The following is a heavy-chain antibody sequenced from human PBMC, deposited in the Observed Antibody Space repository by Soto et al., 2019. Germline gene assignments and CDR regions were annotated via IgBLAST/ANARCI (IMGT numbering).Heavy chain of an antibody. Sequence: SETLSLTCAVSGGSISSSNWWSWVRQPPGKGLEWIGEIYHSGSTNYNPSLKSRVTISVYKSKNQFSLKLSSVTAADTAVYYCARVAPLYFDWLSQFDPWGQGTLVTVSS. J-gene: IGHJ5*02. CDR3: ARVAPLYFDWLSQFDP. D-gene: IGHD3-9*01. V-gene: IGHV4-4*02. CDR1: GGSISSSNW. CDR2: IYHSGST.